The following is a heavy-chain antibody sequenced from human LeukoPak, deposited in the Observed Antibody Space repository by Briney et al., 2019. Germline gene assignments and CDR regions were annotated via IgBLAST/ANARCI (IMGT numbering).Heavy chain of an antibody. CDR3: ARPLNGDQVF. CDR2: IYPGDSDT. CDR1: GYSFSTYW. Sequence: GESLKISCQGSGYSFSTYWIGWVRQMPGKGLEWMGIIYPGDSDTKYSPSFQGQVTISVDKSISTAYLQWSGLKASDTAMYYCARPLNGDQVFWGQGTLVTVSS. J-gene: IGHJ4*02. D-gene: IGHD7-27*01. V-gene: IGHV5-51*01.